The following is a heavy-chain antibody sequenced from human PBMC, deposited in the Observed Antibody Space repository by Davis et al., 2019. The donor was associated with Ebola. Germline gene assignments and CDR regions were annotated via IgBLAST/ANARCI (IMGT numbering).Heavy chain of an antibody. CDR1: GGSISSSSYY. D-gene: IGHD3-10*01. CDR3: ARSFIIPYFDY. CDR2: IYYSGST. V-gene: IGHV4-61*05. Sequence: SETLSLTCTVSGGSISSSSYYWGWIRQPPGKGLKWIGYIYYSGSTYYNPSLKSRVTISVDTSKNQFSLKLSSVTAADTAVYYCARSFIIPYFDYWGQGTLVTVSS. J-gene: IGHJ4*02.